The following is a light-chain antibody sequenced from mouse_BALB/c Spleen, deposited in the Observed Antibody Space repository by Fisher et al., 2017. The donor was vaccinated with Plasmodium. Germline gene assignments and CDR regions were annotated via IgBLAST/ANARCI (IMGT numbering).Light chain of an antibody. CDR1: SSVSSSN. Sequence: SPGERVTMACTASSSVSSSNLHWYQQKPGSSPKLWIYSTSNLASGVPARFSGSGSGTSYSLSISSMEAEDAATYYCHQYHRSPPMTFGGGTKLEIK. CDR3: HQYHRSPPMT. CDR2: STS. V-gene: IGKV4-74*01. J-gene: IGKJ1*01.